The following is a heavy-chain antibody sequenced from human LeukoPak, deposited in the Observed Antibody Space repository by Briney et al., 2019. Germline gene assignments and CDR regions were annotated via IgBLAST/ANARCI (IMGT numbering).Heavy chain of an antibody. CDR2: INHSGTT. CDR3: ASRSWSASKRYHYFMDV. Sequence: PSETLSLNCAVYGGSFSGYYWTWIRQPPGKGLEWIGEINHSGTTNYNPSLKSRVTISVDTSKSQFSLKVSSVTAADTAVYFCASRSWSASKRYHYFMDVWGKGTTVTVSS. CDR1: GGSFSGYY. J-gene: IGHJ6*04. V-gene: IGHV4-34*01. D-gene: IGHD3-10*01.